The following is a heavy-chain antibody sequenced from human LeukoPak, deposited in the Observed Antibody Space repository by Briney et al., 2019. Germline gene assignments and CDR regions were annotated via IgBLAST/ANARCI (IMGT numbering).Heavy chain of an antibody. CDR3: AKEMRVAARTKALGY. D-gene: IGHD6-6*01. Sequence: GRSLRLSCAASGFTFSSYGMHWVRQAPGKGLEWVAVISYDGSNKYYADSVKGRFTISRDNSKNTLYLQMNSLRAEDTAVYYCAKEMRVAARTKALGYWGQGTLVTVSS. CDR2: ISYDGSNK. CDR1: GFTFSSYG. V-gene: IGHV3-30*18. J-gene: IGHJ4*02.